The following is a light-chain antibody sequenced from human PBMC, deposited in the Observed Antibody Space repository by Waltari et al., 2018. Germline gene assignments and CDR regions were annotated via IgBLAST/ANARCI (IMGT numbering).Light chain of an antibody. CDR1: QSVSSW. V-gene: IGKV1-5*03. CDR2: KVS. Sequence: DIQMTQSPSTLSASVGDRVTITCRASQSVSSWLAWYQQKPGKATKLLIYKVSTLETGVPYRFSGSGSGTEFALTISSLQPDDFATYYCQQYNGYSPMYTFGQGTKLEI. J-gene: IGKJ2*01. CDR3: QQYNGYSPMYT.